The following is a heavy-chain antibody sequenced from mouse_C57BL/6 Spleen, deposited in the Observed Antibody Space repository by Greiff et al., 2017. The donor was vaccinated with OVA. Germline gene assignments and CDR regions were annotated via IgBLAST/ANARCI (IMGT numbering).Heavy chain of an antibody. Sequence: QVQLKESGPGLVQPSQSLSITCTVSGFSLTSYGVHWVRQSPGKGLEWLGVIWSGGSTDYNAAFISRLSISKDNSKSQVFFKMNSLQADDTAIYYCARSGGYDLYFDYWGQGTTLTVSS. V-gene: IGHV2-2*01. CDR2: IWSGGST. D-gene: IGHD2-2*01. J-gene: IGHJ2*01. CDR3: ARSGGYDLYFDY. CDR1: GFSLTSYG.